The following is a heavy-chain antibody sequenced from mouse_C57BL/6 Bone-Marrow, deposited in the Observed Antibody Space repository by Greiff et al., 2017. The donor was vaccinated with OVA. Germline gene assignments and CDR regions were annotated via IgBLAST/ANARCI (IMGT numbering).Heavy chain of an antibody. D-gene: IGHD2-4*01. V-gene: IGHV1-81*01. J-gene: IGHJ3*01. CDR2: IYPRSGNT. CDR3: ARDYDYSAWFAY. CDR1: GYTFTSYG. Sequence: QVQLQQSGAELARPGASVKLSCKASGYTFTSYGISWVKQRTGQGLEWIGEIYPRSGNTYYNEKFKGKATLTADKSSSTAYIELRSLTSEDSAVYFCARDYDYSAWFAYWGQGTLVTVSA.